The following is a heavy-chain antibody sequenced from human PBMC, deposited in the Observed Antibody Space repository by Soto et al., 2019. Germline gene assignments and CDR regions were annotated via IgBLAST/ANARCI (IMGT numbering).Heavy chain of an antibody. D-gene: IGHD3-10*01. CDR1: GGSCRGYY. CDR2: INHSGST. Sequence: QVQLQPWGAGLLKPSESLSLTCSVYGGSCRGYYGSWIRKAQGKGRECIGEINHSGSTNYDPSLKIRVRISVDTSKNQVARKLSSVTAAYTAVDYCAGGERGGRRNYFDFWFQGTTVTVSS. J-gene: IGHJ4*02. V-gene: IGHV4-34*01. CDR3: AGGERGGRRNYFDF.